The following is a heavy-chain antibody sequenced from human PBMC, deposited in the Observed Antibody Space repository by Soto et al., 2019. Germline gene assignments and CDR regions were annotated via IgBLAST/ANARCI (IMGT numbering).Heavy chain of an antibody. D-gene: IGHD3-22*01. J-gene: IGHJ4*02. CDR1: GFTFSSYA. V-gene: IGHV3-23*01. CDR3: AKEWGTYYYDSSGYYAFDY. CDR2: ISGSGGST. Sequence: GGSLRLSCAASGFTFSSYAMSWVRQAPGKGLEWVSAISGSGGSTYYADSVKGRFTISRDNSKNTLYLQMNSLRAEDTAVYYCAKEWGTYYYDSSGYYAFDYWGQGTLVTVS.